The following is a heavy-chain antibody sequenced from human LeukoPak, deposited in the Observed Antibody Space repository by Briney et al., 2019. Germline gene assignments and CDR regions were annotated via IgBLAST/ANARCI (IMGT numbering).Heavy chain of an antibody. Sequence: GASVKVSCKASGYTFTSYYMHWVRQAPGQGLGWMGIINPSGGSTSYAQKFRGRVTMTRDTSTSTVYMELSSLRSEDTAVYYCARARDGYNFVDYWGQGTLVTVSS. CDR3: ARARDGYNFVDY. D-gene: IGHD5-12*01. CDR2: INPSGGST. V-gene: IGHV1-46*01. CDR1: GYTFTSYY. J-gene: IGHJ4*02.